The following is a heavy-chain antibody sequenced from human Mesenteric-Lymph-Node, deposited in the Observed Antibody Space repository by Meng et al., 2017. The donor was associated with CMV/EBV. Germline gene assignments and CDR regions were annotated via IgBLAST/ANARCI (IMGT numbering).Heavy chain of an antibody. D-gene: IGHD3-22*01. CDR3: ARFYYDSSDYYHFDH. V-gene: IGHV3-9*01. Sequence: SLKISCAASGFTFDNYAMHWVRQAPGKGLEWVSGISWNSGSIGYADSVKGRFTISRDNAKNSLYLQMNSLRAEDTAVYYCARFYYDSSDYYHFDHWGQGTLVTVSS. CDR2: ISWNSGSI. CDR1: GFTFDNYA. J-gene: IGHJ4*02.